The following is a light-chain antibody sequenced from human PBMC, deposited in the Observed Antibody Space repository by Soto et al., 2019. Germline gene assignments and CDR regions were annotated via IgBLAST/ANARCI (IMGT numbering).Light chain of an antibody. CDR1: SSDVGGYNY. V-gene: IGLV2-14*01. CDR3: SSYTESSNYV. CDR2: QVT. J-gene: IGLJ1*01. Sequence: QSALTQPASVSGSPGQSITISCTGTSSDVGGYNYVSWYQQQPGKAPKLMIYQVTNRPSGVSNRFSGSRSGNTASLTISGLQAEDEADYYCSSYTESSNYVFGTGTKVIVL.